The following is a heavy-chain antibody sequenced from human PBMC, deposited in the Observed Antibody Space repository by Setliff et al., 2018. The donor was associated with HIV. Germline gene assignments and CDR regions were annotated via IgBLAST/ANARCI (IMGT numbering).Heavy chain of an antibody. V-gene: IGHV1-2*02. CDR1: GYSFTDYF. CDR2: ISPDNAGT. J-gene: IGHJ4*02. CDR3: ARGGDDYFDPSGFPH. D-gene: IGHD3-22*01. Sequence: ASVKVSCKASGYSFTDYFIHWVRQAPGQGLEWMGWISPDNAGTRIPRTFRGRVTLTRDTSTSTAYMELRGLRFDDTAVYYCARGGDDYFDPSGFPHWGQGTLVTVSS.